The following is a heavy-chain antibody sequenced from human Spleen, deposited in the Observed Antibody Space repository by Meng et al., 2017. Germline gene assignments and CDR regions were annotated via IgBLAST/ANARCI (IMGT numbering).Heavy chain of an antibody. V-gene: IGHV6-1*01. CDR2: TYYRFKWYN. J-gene: IGHJ4*02. CDR1: GDSVSSNIGA. CDR3: ARGVTTFDY. Sequence: QVQLEPSGSGLGKPPQTLSVTCAILGDSVSSNIGAWNWIRQAPSRGLELLGRTYYRFKWYNEYAVSVKSRITINPDTSKNQLSLQLSSVTPEDTAVYYCARGVTTFDYWGQGTLVTVSS. D-gene: IGHD4-17*01.